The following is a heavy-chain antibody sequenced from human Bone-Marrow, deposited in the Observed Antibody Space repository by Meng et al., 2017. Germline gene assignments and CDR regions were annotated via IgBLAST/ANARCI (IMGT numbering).Heavy chain of an antibody. CDR1: GLTLSNYA. V-gene: IGHV3-23*01. Sequence: GESLKISCAASGLTLSNYAMSWVRQAPGKGLEWVSIISEGGDATQYADSVKGRFTISRDISKNTLYLHMDSLRAEDTAVYYCAKFISVFGSGRPASEYWGQGALVTVSS. CDR2: ISEGGDAT. J-gene: IGHJ4*02. D-gene: IGHD6-25*01. CDR3: AKFISVFGSGRPASEY.